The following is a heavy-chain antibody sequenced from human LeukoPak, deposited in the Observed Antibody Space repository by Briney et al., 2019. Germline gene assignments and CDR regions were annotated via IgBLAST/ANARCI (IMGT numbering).Heavy chain of an antibody. V-gene: IGHV3-23*01. CDR1: GFTFSSYA. Sequence: GGSLRPSCAASGFTFSSYAMSWVRQAPGKGLEWVSAISGSGGSTYYADSVKGRFTISRDNSKNTLYLQMNSLRAEDTAVYYCAKLANGGIVVVPAAIDDWGQGTLVTVSS. CDR2: ISGSGGST. J-gene: IGHJ4*02. CDR3: AKLANGGIVVVPAAIDD. D-gene: IGHD2-2*01.